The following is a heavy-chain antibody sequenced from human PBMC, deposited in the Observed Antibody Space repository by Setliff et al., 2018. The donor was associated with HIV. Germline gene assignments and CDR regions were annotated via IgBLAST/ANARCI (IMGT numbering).Heavy chain of an antibody. CDR1: GYSFSNFA. CDR2: INAGSGNT. V-gene: IGHV1-3*01. Sequence: ASVKVSCKASGYSFSNFAIHWVRQAPGQRLEWLGWINAGSGNTRYSQKFQDRLTITRDTSARTVYMELSSLKSEDTAVYCCARVRCSGANCFNWFDFWGQGTPVTVSS. CDR3: ARVRCSGANCFNWFDF. D-gene: IGHD2-15*01. J-gene: IGHJ5*01.